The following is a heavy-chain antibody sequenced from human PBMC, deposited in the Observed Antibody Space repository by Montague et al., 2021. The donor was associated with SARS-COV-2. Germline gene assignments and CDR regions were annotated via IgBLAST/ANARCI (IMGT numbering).Heavy chain of an antibody. J-gene: IGHJ4*02. V-gene: IGHV4-34*01. Sequence: SETLSLTCAVYGGSFSAYYWSWIRQPPGRGLEWIGEINHSGTTNYKSSLESRLCMSVDTSKNQFSLNLSSVTAADTAVYFCSRTYRGTFDFWGQGILVTVSS. CDR1: GGSFSAYY. CDR3: SRTYRGTFDF. D-gene: IGHD1-7*01. CDR2: INHSGTT.